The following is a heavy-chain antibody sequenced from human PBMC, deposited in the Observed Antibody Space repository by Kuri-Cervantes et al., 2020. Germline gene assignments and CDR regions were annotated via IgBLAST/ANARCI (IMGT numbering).Heavy chain of an antibody. CDR2: IWYDGSNK. J-gene: IGHJ4*02. CDR1: GFTFSSYG. Sequence: GESLKISCAASGFTFSSYGMHWVRQAPGKGLEWVAVIWYDGSNKYYADSVKGRFTISRDSSKNTLYLQMNSLRAEDTGVYYCARGVPSDSWGQGTLVTVSS. V-gene: IGHV3-33*01. CDR3: ARGVPSDS.